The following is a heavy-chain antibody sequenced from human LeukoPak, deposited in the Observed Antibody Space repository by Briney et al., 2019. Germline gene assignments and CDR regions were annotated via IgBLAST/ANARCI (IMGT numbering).Heavy chain of an antibody. CDR2: IYYSGST. CDR1: GGSISSYY. D-gene: IGHD4-17*01. J-gene: IGHJ4*02. V-gene: IGHV4-59*01. CDR3: ARLGYGDPLDY. Sequence: NPSETLSLTCTVSGGSISSYYWSWIRQPPGKGLEWIGYIYYSGSTNYNPSLKSRVTISVDTSKNQFSLKLSSVTAADTAVYYCARLGYGDPLDYWGQGTLVTVSS.